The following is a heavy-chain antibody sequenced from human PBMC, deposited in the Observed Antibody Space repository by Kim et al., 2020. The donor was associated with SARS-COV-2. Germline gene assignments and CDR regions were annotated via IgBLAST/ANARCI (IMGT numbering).Heavy chain of an antibody. J-gene: IGHJ4*02. V-gene: IGHV1-3*01. CDR2: INAGNGNT. CDR1: GYTFTSYA. Sequence: ASVKVSCKASGYTFTSYAMHWVRQAPGQRLEWMGWINAGNGNTKYSQKFQGRVTITRDTSASTAYMELSSLRSEDTAMYYCARDGGTDYYDNSFDYWGQGTLVTVSS. D-gene: IGHD3-22*01. CDR3: ARDGGTDYYDNSFDY.